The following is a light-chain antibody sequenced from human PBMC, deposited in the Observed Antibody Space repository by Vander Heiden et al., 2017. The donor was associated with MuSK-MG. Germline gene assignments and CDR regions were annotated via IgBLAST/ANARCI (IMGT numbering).Light chain of an antibody. CDR2: AAS. CDR3: QQSDSNPLYT. CDR1: QSISSY. Sequence: DIQMTQSPSSLFASVGDRVTITCRASQSISSYLNWYQQKPGKAPKLLIYAASSLQSGVPSRFSGSGYGTDFTLTISSRQPEDFAAYYCQQSDSNPLYTFGQGTKLEIK. V-gene: IGKV1-39*01. J-gene: IGKJ2*01.